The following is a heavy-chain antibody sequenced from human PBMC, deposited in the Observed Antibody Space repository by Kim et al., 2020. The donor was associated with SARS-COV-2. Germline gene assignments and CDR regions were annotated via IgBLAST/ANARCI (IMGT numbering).Heavy chain of an antibody. Sequence: GGSLRLSCAASGLTFSDHYMSWIRQAPGKGLEWVSYIDSSATTIYYADSVKGRFTISRDNAKNSLYLQMNSLRAEDTAVYYCASRRISSSLGGMDVWGQGTTVTVSS. J-gene: IGHJ6*02. CDR1: GLTFSDHY. CDR2: IDSSATTI. D-gene: IGHD6-6*01. CDR3: ASRRISSSLGGMDV. V-gene: IGHV3-11*01.